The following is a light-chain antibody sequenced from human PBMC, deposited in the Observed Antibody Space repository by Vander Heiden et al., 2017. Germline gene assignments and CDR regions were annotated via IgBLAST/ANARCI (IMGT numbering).Light chain of an antibody. CDR2: DAS. CDR1: QSVSSY. J-gene: IGKJ2*01. V-gene: IGKV3-11*01. Sequence: EIVLTQSPATLSLSPGERATLSCRASQSVSSYLAWYQQKPGQAPRLLIYDASSRATGIPARFSGSGSGTDFTLTISSLEPEDFAVYYCQQRSSWPRYTFGQGTKLEIK. CDR3: QQRSSWPRYT.